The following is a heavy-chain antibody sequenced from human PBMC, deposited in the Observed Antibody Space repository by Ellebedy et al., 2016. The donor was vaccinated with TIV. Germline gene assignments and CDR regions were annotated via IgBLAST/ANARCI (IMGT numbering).Heavy chain of an antibody. CDR1: GGSFSGYY. Sequence: SETLSLXCAVYGGSFSGYYWSWIRQPPGKGLEWIGEINHSGSTNYNPSLKSRVTITVDTSKNQFSLKLSSVTAAATAVYYCASGGYQLLAYYYYGMDVWGQGTTVTVSS. V-gene: IGHV4-34*01. CDR2: INHSGST. CDR3: ASGGYQLLAYYYYGMDV. J-gene: IGHJ6*02. D-gene: IGHD2-2*01.